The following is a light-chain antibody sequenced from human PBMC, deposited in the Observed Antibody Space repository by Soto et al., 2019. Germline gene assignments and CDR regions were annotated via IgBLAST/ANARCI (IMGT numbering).Light chain of an antibody. J-gene: IGLJ3*02. CDR2: EVS. V-gene: IGLV2-14*01. CDR1: SSDVGGYNY. CDR3: SSYTSSSTRV. Sequence: QSVLTQPASVSGSPGQSITIPRTGTSSDVGGYNYVSWYQQHPGKAPKLMIYEVSNRPSGVSNRFSGSKSGNTASLTISGLQAEDEADYYCSSYTSSSTRVFGGGTKLTVL.